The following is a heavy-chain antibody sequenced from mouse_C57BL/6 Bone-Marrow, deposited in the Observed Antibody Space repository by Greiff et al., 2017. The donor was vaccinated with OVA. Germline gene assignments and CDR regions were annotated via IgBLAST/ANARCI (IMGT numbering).Heavy chain of an antibody. Sequence: QVQLKQSGPGLVQPSQSLSITCTVSGFSLTSYGVHWVRQSPGKGLEWLGVIWSGGSTDYNAAFISRLSISKDNSKSQVFFKMNSLQADDTAIYYCARNSLIYYYGSYYAMDHWGQGTSVTVSS. D-gene: IGHD1-1*01. V-gene: IGHV2-2*01. J-gene: IGHJ4*01. CDR3: ARNSLIYYYGSYYAMDH. CDR2: IWSGGST. CDR1: GFSLTSYG.